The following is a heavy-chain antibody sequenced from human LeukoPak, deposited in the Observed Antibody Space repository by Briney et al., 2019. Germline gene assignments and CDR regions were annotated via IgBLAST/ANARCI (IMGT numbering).Heavy chain of an antibody. CDR1: GYTFTGYY. Sequence: ASVKVSCKASGYTFTGYYMHWVRQAPGQGLEWMGRINPNSGATDDAKKFQGRFTMTRDTSISTAYLELSRLRSDDTAVYYCARAEFVGLRLGEFPLWGQGTLVTVCS. J-gene: IGHJ4*02. CDR2: INPNSGAT. V-gene: IGHV1-2*06. CDR3: ARAEFVGLRLGEFPL. D-gene: IGHD3-16*01.